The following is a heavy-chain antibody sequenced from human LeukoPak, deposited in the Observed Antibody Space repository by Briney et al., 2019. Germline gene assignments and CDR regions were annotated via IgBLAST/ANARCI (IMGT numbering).Heavy chain of an antibody. V-gene: IGHV3-15*01. CDR1: GFTFSDAW. D-gene: IGHD1-14*01. Sequence: GGSLRLSCAASGFTFSDAWMSWVRQAPGKGLEWIGRIKRKSDGETTDYAAPVKGRFAISRDDSKNTLYLQMNSLKIEDTAVYHCTDPTRQGPHYWGQGTLVTVSS. CDR3: TDPTRQGPHY. CDR2: IKRKSDGETT. J-gene: IGHJ4*02.